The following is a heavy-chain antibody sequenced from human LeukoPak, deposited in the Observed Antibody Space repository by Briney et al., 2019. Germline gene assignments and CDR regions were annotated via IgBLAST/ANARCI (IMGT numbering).Heavy chain of an antibody. CDR3: AKDSAFYYIDV. D-gene: IGHD3-10*01. V-gene: IGHV3-11*04. J-gene: IGHJ6*03. CDR1: GFTFSDYY. Sequence: GGSLRLSCAASGFTFSDYYMNWIRQAPGKGLEWVSYIGRSGATIYHADSVKGRFTISRDNSKNTLYLQMNSLKGDDTAVYYCAKDSAFYYIDVWGKGTTVIISS. CDR2: IGRSGATI.